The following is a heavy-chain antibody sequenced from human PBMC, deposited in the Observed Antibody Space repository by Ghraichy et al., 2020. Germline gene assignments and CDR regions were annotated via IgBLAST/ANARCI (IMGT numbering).Heavy chain of an antibody. CDR1: GFTFSSYW. J-gene: IGHJ4*02. CDR2: KKQDGSEK. D-gene: IGHD3-22*01. Sequence: GGSLRLSCAASGFTFSSYWMSWVRQAPGKGLEWVANKKQDGSEKYYVDSVKGRFTISRDNAKNSLYLQMNSLRAEDTAVYYCARDGNDYYDSSGYTDYWGQGTLVTVSS. V-gene: IGHV3-7*01. CDR3: ARDGNDYYDSSGYTDY.